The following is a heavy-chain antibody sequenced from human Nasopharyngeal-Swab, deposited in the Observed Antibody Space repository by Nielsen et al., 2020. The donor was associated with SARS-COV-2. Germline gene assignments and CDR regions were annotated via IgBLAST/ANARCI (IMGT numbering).Heavy chain of an antibody. CDR2: IYYSGST. CDR3: ARAYRGITMIVGVFEYFDY. J-gene: IGHJ4*02. V-gene: IGHV4-30-4*01. Sequence: RQAPGKSLEWIGYIYYSGSTYYNPSLKSRVTISVDTSKNQFSLKLSSVTAADTAVYYCARAYRGITMIVGVFEYFDYWGQGTLVTVSS. D-gene: IGHD3-22*01.